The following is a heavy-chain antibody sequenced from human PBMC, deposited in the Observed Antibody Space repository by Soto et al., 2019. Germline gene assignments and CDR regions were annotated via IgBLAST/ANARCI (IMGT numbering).Heavy chain of an antibody. Sequence: QVQLVQSGAEVKKPGASVKISCKASGYTFTNYDINWVRQATGQGLEWMGWMNPSNGNTDYAQKFQGRVTMTRNTSTRTAYMELGSLTSEDTAVYYCARDSAAVAGSNDYWGQGTLVTVYS. J-gene: IGHJ4*02. CDR3: ARDSAAVAGSNDY. CDR1: GYTFTNYD. D-gene: IGHD6-19*01. V-gene: IGHV1-8*01. CDR2: MNPSNGNT.